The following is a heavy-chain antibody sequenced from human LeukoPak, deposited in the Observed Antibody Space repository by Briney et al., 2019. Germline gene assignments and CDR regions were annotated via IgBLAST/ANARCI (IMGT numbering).Heavy chain of an antibody. J-gene: IGHJ4*02. CDR1: GFTFDDYG. CDR2: INWNGGST. Sequence: GGSLRLSCAASGFTFDDYGMSWVRQAPGKGLEWVSGINWNGGSTGCADSVKGRFTISRDNAKNSLYLQMNSLRAEDTALYYCARSYYYDSSGYSRPFDYWGQGTLVTVSS. D-gene: IGHD3-22*01. CDR3: ARSYYYDSSGYSRPFDY. V-gene: IGHV3-20*04.